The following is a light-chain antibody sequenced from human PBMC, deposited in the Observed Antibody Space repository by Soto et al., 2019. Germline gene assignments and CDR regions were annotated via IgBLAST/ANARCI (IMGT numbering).Light chain of an antibody. V-gene: IGLV2-14*03. CDR1: VSDVGGYAS. J-gene: IGLJ1*01. CDR3: TSYPRSSTYV. Sequence: QFVLTQSASVSGSPGQSITISCTGTVSDVGGYASVSWYQQHPGKAPKLMIYDVSDRPSVVSNRFSGSKSGHTASLSISGLQAEDEADYYCTSYPRSSTYVSGTGTNVTVL. CDR2: DVS.